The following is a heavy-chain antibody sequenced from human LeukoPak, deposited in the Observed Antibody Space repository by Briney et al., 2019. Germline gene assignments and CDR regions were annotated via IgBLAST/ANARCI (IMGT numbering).Heavy chain of an antibody. Sequence: SETLSLTCTVSGGSISSYYWSWIRQPAGKGLEWIGRIYTSGSTNYNPSLKSRVTMSVDTSKNQFSLKLSSVTAADTAVYYCASLAMDYYGSGSHLLTSPRYGMDVWGQGTTVTVSS. CDR3: ASLAMDYYGSGSHLLTSPRYGMDV. D-gene: IGHD3-10*01. CDR2: IYTSGST. CDR1: GGSISSYY. V-gene: IGHV4-4*07. J-gene: IGHJ6*02.